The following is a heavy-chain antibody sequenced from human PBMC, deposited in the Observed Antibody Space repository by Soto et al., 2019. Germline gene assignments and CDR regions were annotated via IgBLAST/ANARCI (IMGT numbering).Heavy chain of an antibody. CDR1: GGTLSSYA. Sequence: SLKFSWKSSGGTLSSYAMRWVRQAPVQVIEWMGGIIPIFGTANYAQKFQGRVTITADKSTSTAYMELSSLRSEDTAVYYCARVYNYDFWSGYSPYYYYYGMDVWGQGTTVTVSS. J-gene: IGHJ6*02. V-gene: IGHV1-69*06. D-gene: IGHD3-3*01. CDR2: IIPIFGTA. CDR3: ARVYNYDFWSGYSPYYYYYGMDV.